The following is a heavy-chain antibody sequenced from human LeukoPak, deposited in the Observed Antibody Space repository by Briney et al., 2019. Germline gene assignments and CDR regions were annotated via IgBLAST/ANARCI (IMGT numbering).Heavy chain of an antibody. CDR3: AREWCRGSGYCSSTSSDYYYGMDV. CDR2: IYTSGST. D-gene: IGHD2-2*01. V-gene: IGHV4-4*07. J-gene: IGHJ6*02. Sequence: SETLSLTCTVSGGSISSYYWSWIRQPAGKGLEWIGRIYTSGSTNYNPSLKSRVTMSVDTSKNQFSLKLSSVTAADTAVYYCAREWCRGSGYCSSTSSDYYYGMDVWGQGTTVTVSS. CDR1: GGSISSYY.